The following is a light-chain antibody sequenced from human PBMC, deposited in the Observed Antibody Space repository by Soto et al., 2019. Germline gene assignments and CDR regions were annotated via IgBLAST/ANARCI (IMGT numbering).Light chain of an antibody. Sequence: DIQMTQSPSSLSASVGDRVTITCRASQGISNYLAWYQQKPGKVPKLLIYAASTLQSGVPSRFSGSGSGTDSTLTISSLQPEDVATYYCQKYNSAPLVTFGPGTKVDIK. CDR2: AAS. J-gene: IGKJ3*01. CDR3: QKYNSAPLVT. V-gene: IGKV1-27*01. CDR1: QGISNY.